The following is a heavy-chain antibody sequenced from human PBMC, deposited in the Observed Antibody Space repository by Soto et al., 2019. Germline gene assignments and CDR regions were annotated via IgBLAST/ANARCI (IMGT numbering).Heavy chain of an antibody. CDR1: GGSISSGGYY. V-gene: IGHV4-31*03. CDR3: ASLRITMVRGVHN. J-gene: IGHJ4*02. CDR2: IYYSGST. Sequence: SETLSLTCTASGGSISSGGYYWSWIRQHPGKGLEWIGYIYYSGSTYYNPSLKSRVTISVDTSKNQFSLKLSSVTAADTAVYYCASLRITMVRGVHNWGQGTLVTVSS. D-gene: IGHD3-10*01.